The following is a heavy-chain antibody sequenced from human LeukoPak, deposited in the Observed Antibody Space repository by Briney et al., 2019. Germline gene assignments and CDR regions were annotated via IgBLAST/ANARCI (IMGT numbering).Heavy chain of an antibody. D-gene: IGHD4/OR15-4a*01. V-gene: IGHV3-23*01. CDR2: ISESGEKT. CDR1: GFPFDTYA. CDR3: ARRAGAYSHPYDY. J-gene: IGHJ4*02. Sequence: PGESLRLSCEASGFPFDTYAMSWVRQAPGRGLEWVSAISESGEKTYYADSVEGRFTISRDNSRNTLSLQMTSLRVEDTAVYYCARRAGAYSHPYDYWGQGTLVTVSS.